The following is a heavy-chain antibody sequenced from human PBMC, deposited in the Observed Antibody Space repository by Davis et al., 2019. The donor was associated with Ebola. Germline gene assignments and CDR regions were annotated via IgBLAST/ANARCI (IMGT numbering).Heavy chain of an antibody. D-gene: IGHD1-1*01. Sequence: SVKVSCKASGYTFTSYGISWVRQAPGQGLEWMGRIIPILGIANYAQKFQGRVTITADKSTSTAYMELSSLRSEDTAVYYCARDTGTTADYWGQGTLVTVSS. J-gene: IGHJ4*02. CDR1: GYTFTSYG. V-gene: IGHV1-69*04. CDR2: IIPILGIA. CDR3: ARDTGTTADY.